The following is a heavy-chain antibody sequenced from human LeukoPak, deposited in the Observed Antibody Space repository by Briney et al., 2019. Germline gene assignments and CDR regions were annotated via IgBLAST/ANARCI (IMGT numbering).Heavy chain of an antibody. V-gene: IGHV4-34*01. CDR2: INHSGST. CDR1: GGSFSGYY. J-gene: IGHJ4*02. D-gene: IGHD2-8*01. CDR3: ARLYEGKRPPDY. Sequence: SETLSLTCAVYGGSFSGYYWRWLRQPPGKGLEWIGEINHSGSTNYNPSLQSRVTISVHTSKNQHSLKLSSVTAADAAVYYCARLYEGKRPPDYWGQETLVTVSS.